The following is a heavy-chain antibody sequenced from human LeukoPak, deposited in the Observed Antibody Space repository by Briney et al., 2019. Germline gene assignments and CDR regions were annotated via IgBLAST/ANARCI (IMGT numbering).Heavy chain of an antibody. CDR2: IYHTGNT. D-gene: IGHD1-14*01. V-gene: IGHV4-30-2*01. Sequence: SETLSLTCAVSGGYISSGGYSWHWIRQPPGKGLEWIGYIYHTGNTFYNSSLKSRVTISVDRSKNQFSLRLTSVTAADTAVYYCARVSEEPPDHMSVWGKGTTVTVSS. CDR1: GGYISSGGYS. CDR3: ARVSEEPPDHMSV. J-gene: IGHJ6*04.